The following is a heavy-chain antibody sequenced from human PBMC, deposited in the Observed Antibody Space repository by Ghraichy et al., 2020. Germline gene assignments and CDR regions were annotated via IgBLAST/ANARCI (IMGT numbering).Heavy chain of an antibody. Sequence: SETLSLTCTVSGGSISSISYYWGWIRQPPGKGLEWIGTIYYSGSTYYNPSLKSRVTVSVDTSKNQFSLKLSSVTAADTAVHYCARHVKSIVVVPAATYFDYWGQGTLGTVSS. D-gene: IGHD2-2*01. CDR2: IYYSGST. CDR1: GGSISSISYY. CDR3: ARHVKSIVVVPAATYFDY. J-gene: IGHJ4*02. V-gene: IGHV4-39*01.